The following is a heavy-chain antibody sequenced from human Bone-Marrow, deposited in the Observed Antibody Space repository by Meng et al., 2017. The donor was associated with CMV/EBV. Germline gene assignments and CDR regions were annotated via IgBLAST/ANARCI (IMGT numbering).Heavy chain of an antibody. V-gene: IGHV4-61*01. CDR3: AREVTMVRGVIYYDGIDV. D-gene: IGHD3-10*01. Sequence: WEPLSLSCTVSGGSVSSGSYYWSWIRQPPGKGLEWIGYIYYSGSTNYNPSLKSRVTISVDTSKNQFSLNLSSVTAADTAVYYCAREVTMVRGVIYYDGIDVWGQGTTVTVSS. CDR2: IYYSGST. J-gene: IGHJ6*02. CDR1: GGSVSSGSYY.